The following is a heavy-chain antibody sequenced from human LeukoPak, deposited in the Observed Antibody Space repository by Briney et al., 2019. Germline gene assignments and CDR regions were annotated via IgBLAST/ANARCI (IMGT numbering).Heavy chain of an antibody. CDR2: INHSGST. J-gene: IGHJ4*02. Sequence: SETLSLTCAVYGGSFSGYYWSWIRQPPGKGLEWIGEINHSGSTNYNPSLKSRVTISVDRSKNQFSLKLSSVTAADTAVYYCARSIAAAGTFDYWGQGTLVTVSS. D-gene: IGHD6-13*01. V-gene: IGHV4-34*01. CDR3: ARSIAAAGTFDY. CDR1: GGSFSGYY.